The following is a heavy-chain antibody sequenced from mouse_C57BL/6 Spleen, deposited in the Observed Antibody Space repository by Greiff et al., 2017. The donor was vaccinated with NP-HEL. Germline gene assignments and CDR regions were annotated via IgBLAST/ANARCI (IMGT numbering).Heavy chain of an antibody. V-gene: IGHV1-42*01. CDR2: INPSTGGT. CDR1: GYSFTGYY. CDR3: ARENWDGYFDY. D-gene: IGHD4-1*01. Sequence: EVKLMESGPELVKPGASVKISCKASGYSFTGYYMNWVKQSPEKSLEWIGEINPSTGGTTYNQKFKAKATLTVDKSSSTAYMQLKSLTSEDSAVYYCARENWDGYFDYWGQGTTLTVSS. J-gene: IGHJ2*01.